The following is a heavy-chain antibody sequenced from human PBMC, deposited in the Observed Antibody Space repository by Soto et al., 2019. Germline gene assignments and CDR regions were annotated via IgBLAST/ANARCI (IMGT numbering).Heavy chain of an antibody. CDR1: GDSVSSNSAA. V-gene: IGHV6-1*01. CDR2: TYYRSKWYN. D-gene: IGHD6-13*01. Sequence: SQTLSLTCAISGDSVSSNSAAWNWIRQSPSRGLEWLGRTYYRSKWYNDYAVSVKSRITINPDTSKNQFSLQLNSVTPEDTAVYYCALSPRGFYSSSWSNWFDPWGQGTLVTVSS. J-gene: IGHJ5*02. CDR3: ALSPRGFYSSSWSNWFDP.